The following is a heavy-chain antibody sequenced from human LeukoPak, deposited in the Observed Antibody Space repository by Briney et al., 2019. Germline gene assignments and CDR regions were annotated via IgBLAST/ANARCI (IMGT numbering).Heavy chain of an antibody. D-gene: IGHD6-6*01. CDR3: AKGGKDSSFPVYFDY. CDR1: GFTFSSYG. V-gene: IGHV3-30*02. CDR2: IWYGGSNK. J-gene: IGHJ4*02. Sequence: GGSLRLSCAASGFTFSSYGMHWVRQAPGKGLEWVAVIWYGGSNKYYADSVKGRFTISRDNSKNTLYLQMNSLRAEDTAVYYCAKGGKDSSFPVYFDYWGQGTLVTVSS.